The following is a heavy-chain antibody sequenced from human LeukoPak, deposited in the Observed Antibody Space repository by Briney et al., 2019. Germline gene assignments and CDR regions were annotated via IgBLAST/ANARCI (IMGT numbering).Heavy chain of an antibody. J-gene: IGHJ6*03. D-gene: IGHD6-6*01. CDR2: IIPIFGTA. V-gene: IGHV1-69*13. Sequence: ASVKVSCKASGGTFSSYAISWVRQAPGQGLEGMGGIIPIFGTANYAQKFQGRVTITADESTSTAYMELSSLRSEDTAVYYRARDREIAASHYMDVWGKGTTVTVSS. CDR1: GGTFSSYA. CDR3: ARDREIAASHYMDV.